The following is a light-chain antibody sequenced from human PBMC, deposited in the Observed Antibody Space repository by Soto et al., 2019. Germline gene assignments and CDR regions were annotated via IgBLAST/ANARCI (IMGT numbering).Light chain of an antibody. Sequence: DFVMTQSPDSLAVSLGERATINCKSTQSVLYSSNNKNHLAWYQQKPGQPPRLLIYWASTRESGVPDRFSGSGSVTDFTLAISSLQAEDVAVYYCQQYYSTPYTFGQGTKLEIK. CDR1: QSVLYSSNNKNH. V-gene: IGKV4-1*01. J-gene: IGKJ2*01. CDR3: QQYYSTPYT. CDR2: WAS.